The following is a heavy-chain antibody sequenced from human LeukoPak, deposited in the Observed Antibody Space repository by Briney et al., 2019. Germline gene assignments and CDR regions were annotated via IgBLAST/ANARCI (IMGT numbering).Heavy chain of an antibody. V-gene: IGHV1-18*01. J-gene: IGHJ6*03. CDR2: ISPYNGDT. CDR3: ARAGYLVRFRYYYYYMDV. D-gene: IGHD6-13*01. CDR1: GYIFINYG. Sequence: ASVKVSCKASGYIFINYGISWVRQAPGQGLERKRWISPYNGDTNYAKNVQRRVTMTTKTSTSTVYIELRSLRSDDTAVYYCARAGYLVRFRYYYYYMDVWGKGTTVTVSS.